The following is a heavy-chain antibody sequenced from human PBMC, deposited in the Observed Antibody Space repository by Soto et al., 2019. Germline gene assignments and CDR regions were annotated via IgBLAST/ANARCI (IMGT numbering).Heavy chain of an antibody. J-gene: IGHJ6*02. V-gene: IGHV5-10-1*01. D-gene: IGHD1-26*01. Sequence: GESLKISCKGSGYSFTSYWISWVRQMPGKGLEWMGRIDPSDSYTNYSPSFQGHVTISADKSISTAYLQWSSLKASDTAMYYCASNGVEFGIVGATTGYYYYGMDVWGQGTTVTVSS. CDR1: GYSFTSYW. CDR3: ASNGVEFGIVGATTGYYYYGMDV. CDR2: IDPSDSYT.